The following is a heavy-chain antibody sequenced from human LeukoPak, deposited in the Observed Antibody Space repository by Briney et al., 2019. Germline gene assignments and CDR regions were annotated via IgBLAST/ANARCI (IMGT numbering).Heavy chain of an antibody. CDR2: ISYDGSNK. CDR1: GFTFSSYG. V-gene: IGHV3-30*18. CDR3: AKDGEQWLVTDGMDV. J-gene: IGHJ6*02. Sequence: PGRSLRLSRAASGFTFSSYGMHWVRQAPGKGLEGVAVISYDGSNKYYADSVKGRFTISRDNSKNTLYLRMNSLRAEDTAVYYCAKDGEQWLVTDGMDVWGQGTTVTVSS. D-gene: IGHD6-19*01.